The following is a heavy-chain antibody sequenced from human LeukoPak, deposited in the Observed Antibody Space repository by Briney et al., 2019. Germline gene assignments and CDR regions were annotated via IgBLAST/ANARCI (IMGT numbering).Heavy chain of an antibody. Sequence: GGSLRLSCAASGFTIHDYWMTWIRQAPGKGLEWVANIQQDGSHKYYVDSVMGRFTISRDNAQNSLFLQMSSLGAEDTAVYYCARDSWEPTGTVSGLGVFDLWGQGTMVTVSS. CDR1: GFTIHDYW. CDR3: ARDSWEPTGTVSGLGVFDL. CDR2: IQQDGSHK. D-gene: IGHD1-7*01. V-gene: IGHV3-7*01. J-gene: IGHJ3*01.